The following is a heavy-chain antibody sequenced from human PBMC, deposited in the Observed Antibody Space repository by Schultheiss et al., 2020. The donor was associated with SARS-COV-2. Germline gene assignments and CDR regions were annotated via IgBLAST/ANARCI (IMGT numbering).Heavy chain of an antibody. D-gene: IGHD3-10*01. CDR3: ARWGVSGYYYGMDV. V-gene: IGHV4-59*01. Sequence: SETLSLTCSVSGDSIRNYYWSWIRQPPGKGLEWIGYIYYSGSTNYNPSLKSRVTISVDTSKNQFSLKLSSVTAADTAVYYCARWGVSGYYYGMDVWGQGTTVTVSS. CDR1: GDSIRNYY. J-gene: IGHJ6*02. CDR2: IYYSGST.